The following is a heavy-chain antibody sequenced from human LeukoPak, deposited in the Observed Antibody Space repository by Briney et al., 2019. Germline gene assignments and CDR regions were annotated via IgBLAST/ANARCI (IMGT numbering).Heavy chain of an antibody. Sequence: SETLSLTCTVSGGSISSYYWSWIRQPPGKGLEWIGYIYYSGSTNYNPSLRSRVTISVDTSKNQFSLKLSSVTAADTAVYYCARLFRRIAAGGCFDPWGQGTLVTVSS. D-gene: IGHD6-13*01. CDR1: GGSISSYY. V-gene: IGHV4-59*01. J-gene: IGHJ5*02. CDR3: ARLFRRIAAGGCFDP. CDR2: IYYSGST.